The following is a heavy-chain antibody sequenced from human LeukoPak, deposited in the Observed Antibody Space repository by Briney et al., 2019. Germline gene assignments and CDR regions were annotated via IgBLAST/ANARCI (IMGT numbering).Heavy chain of an antibody. Sequence: SETLSLTCTVSDGSISSSGYYWGWIRQPPGKGLEWIGSIHNSGSTYYNPSLKSRVTIFGDTSKNHFSLKLSSVTAADTAVYYCARVKRGLRLGELSLYDHFYRGETSFDYWGQGTLVTVSS. V-gene: IGHV4-39*02. J-gene: IGHJ4*02. CDR3: ARVKRGLRLGELSLYDHFYRGETSFDY. CDR2: IHNSGST. D-gene: IGHD3-16*02. CDR1: DGSISSSGYY.